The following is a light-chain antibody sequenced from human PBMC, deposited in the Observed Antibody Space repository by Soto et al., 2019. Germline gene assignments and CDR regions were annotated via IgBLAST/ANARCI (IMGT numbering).Light chain of an antibody. V-gene: IGKV3-20*01. CDR2: GAS. J-gene: IGKJ2*01. Sequence: EIVLTQSPGTLSLSPGERATLSCRASQSLTSTYLAWYQQKPGQAPRLLIYGASSRATGVPDRFSGSGSGTDFTLTISRLEPEDFAVYYCQHYESSPPSYTFGQGTKLAIK. CDR1: QSLTSTY. CDR3: QHYESSPPSYT.